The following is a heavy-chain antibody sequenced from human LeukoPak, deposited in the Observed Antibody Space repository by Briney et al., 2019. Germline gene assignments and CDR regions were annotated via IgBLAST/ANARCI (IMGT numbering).Heavy chain of an antibody. CDR3: AKDARRTFGLSSGLYRGSYYFDY. V-gene: IGHV3-48*04. D-gene: IGHD6-19*01. Sequence: GGSLRLSCAASGFTFSGYAMNWVRQAPGKGLEWVAYISSSSGTIYYTDSVKGRFTISRDNSKNTLFLQVNSLRAEDTAVYYCAKDARRTFGLSSGLYRGSYYFDYWGQGTLVTVSS. CDR1: GFTFSGYA. CDR2: ISSSSGTI. J-gene: IGHJ4*02.